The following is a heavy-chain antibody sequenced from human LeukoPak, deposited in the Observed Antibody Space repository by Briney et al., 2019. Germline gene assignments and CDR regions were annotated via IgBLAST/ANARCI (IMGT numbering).Heavy chain of an antibody. Sequence: PGESLRLSCVASGFTFSVYSMNWVRQAPGKGLEWVSSIGGSSSSLFYAESVKGRFTISRDNARNSLYLQMNSLRVEDTAVYYCAKEAGQDYGAIDAFDVWGQGTMVTVSS. CDR1: GFTFSVYS. V-gene: IGHV3-21*01. CDR3: AKEAGQDYGAIDAFDV. CDR2: IGGSSSSL. D-gene: IGHD4-17*01. J-gene: IGHJ3*01.